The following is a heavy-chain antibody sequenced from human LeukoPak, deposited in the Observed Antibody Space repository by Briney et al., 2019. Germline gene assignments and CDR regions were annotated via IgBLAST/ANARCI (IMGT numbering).Heavy chain of an antibody. CDR2: VNNKGTET. J-gene: IGHJ3*02. CDR3: ARGSFGPDI. Sequence: PGGSLRLSCAASGFTFSSYAMSWVRQAPGKGLVWVSRVNNKGTETVYADSVKGRFTISRDNAKNTLYLQMNSLGAEDTAIYYCARGSFGPDIWGQGTMVTVSS. D-gene: IGHD3/OR15-3a*01. CDR1: GFTFSSYA. V-gene: IGHV3-74*01.